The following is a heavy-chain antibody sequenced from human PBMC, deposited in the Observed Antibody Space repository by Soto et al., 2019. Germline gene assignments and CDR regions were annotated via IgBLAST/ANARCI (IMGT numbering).Heavy chain of an antibody. Sequence: GGSLRLSCAASGFTFSNSAMSWVRQGPGKGLEWVSVISGNGDSTNYADSVKGRFTISRDNSRNTIYLQMNSLRAEDTAVYYCARNYGSYYVFWGQGALVTVSS. CDR3: ARNYGSYYVF. CDR1: GFTFSNSA. V-gene: IGHV3-23*01. J-gene: IGHJ4*02. CDR2: ISGNGDST. D-gene: IGHD1-26*01.